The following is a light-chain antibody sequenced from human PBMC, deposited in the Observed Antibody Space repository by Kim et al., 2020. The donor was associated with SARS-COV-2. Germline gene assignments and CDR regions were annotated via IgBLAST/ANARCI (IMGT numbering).Light chain of an antibody. V-gene: IGLV1-40*01. J-gene: IGLJ2*01. CDR3: QSYDSRLTVV. Sequence: QSVLTQPPSVSGAPGQRVTISCTGSGSNIGAGYDVLWYQQLPGTAPKLLIYDNTDRPSGVPDRFSGSKSGTSASLAITGLQAEDEADYYCQSYDSRLTVVFGGGTQLTVL. CDR1: GSNIGAGYD. CDR2: DNT.